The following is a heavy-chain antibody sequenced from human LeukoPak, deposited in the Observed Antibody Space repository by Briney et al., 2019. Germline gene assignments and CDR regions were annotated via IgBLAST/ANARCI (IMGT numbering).Heavy chain of an antibody. Sequence: SETLSLTCTVSGGSISNYYWSWIRQPAGKGLEWIGRIYTSGSTNYNPSLKSRVTMSVDTSKNQFSLKLSSVTAADTAVYYCARIGGSYYEYYFDYWGQGTLVTVSS. CDR2: IYTSGST. V-gene: IGHV4-4*07. CDR1: GGSISNYY. D-gene: IGHD1-26*01. J-gene: IGHJ4*02. CDR3: ARIGGSYYEYYFDY.